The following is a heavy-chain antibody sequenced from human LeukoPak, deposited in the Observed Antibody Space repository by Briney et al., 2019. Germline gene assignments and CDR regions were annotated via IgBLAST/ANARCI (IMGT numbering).Heavy chain of an antibody. D-gene: IGHD6-13*01. V-gene: IGHV1-69*13. CDR3: ARGDSSSWYWNNWFDP. CDR1: GGTFSSYA. CDR2: IIPIFGTA. Sequence: RVASVKVSCKASGGTFSSYAISWVRQAPGQGLEWMGGIIPIFGTANYAQKFQGRVAITADESTSTAYMELSSLRSEDTAVYYCARGDSSSWYWNNWFDPWGQGTLVTVSS. J-gene: IGHJ5*02.